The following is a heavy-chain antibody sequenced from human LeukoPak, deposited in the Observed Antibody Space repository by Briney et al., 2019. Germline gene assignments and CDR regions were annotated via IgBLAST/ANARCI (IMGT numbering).Heavy chain of an antibody. CDR3: ARSIAVTLPGY. J-gene: IGHJ4*02. D-gene: IGHD6-19*01. Sequence: GGSLRLSCAASGFTFSNYGMHWVRQAPGKGLEWVSAISSNSLFKKYADSVKGRFTISRDNAKNSLYLQMNSLRAEDTAVYYCARSIAVTLPGYWGQGTLVTVSS. CDR1: GFTFSNYG. V-gene: IGHV3-21*01. CDR2: ISSNSLFK.